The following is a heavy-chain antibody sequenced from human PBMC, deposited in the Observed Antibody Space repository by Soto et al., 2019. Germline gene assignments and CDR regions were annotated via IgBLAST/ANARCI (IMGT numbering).Heavy chain of an antibody. D-gene: IGHD3-3*01. CDR1: GYSINSGYY. V-gene: IGHV4-38-2*01. CDR3: ARVGQGYDDFWSGYLPNWFDL. Sequence: SETLSLTCAVSGYSINSGYYWGWIRQPPGKGLEWIGSIYHSGSTYYTPSLKSRVTISVDTSKNQFSLKLSSVTAADTAVYYCARVGQGYDDFWSGYLPNWFDLWGQGTLVTVAS. CDR2: IYHSGST. J-gene: IGHJ5*02.